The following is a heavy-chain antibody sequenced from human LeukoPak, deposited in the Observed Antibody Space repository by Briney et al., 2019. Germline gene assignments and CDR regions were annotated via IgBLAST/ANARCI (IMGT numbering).Heavy chain of an antibody. D-gene: IGHD3-10*01. Sequence: ASAKVSCKASGYTFTSYGISWVRQAPGQGLEWMGWISAYNGNTNYAQKLQGRVTMSTDTSTSTAYMELRSLRSDDTAVYYCARDTMVRGVIKAPFDYWGQGTLVTVSS. CDR2: ISAYNGNT. CDR1: GYTFTSYG. V-gene: IGHV1-18*01. J-gene: IGHJ4*02. CDR3: ARDTMVRGVIKAPFDY.